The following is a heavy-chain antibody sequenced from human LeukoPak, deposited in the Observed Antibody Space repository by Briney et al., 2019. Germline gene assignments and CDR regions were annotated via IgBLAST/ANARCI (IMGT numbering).Heavy chain of an antibody. D-gene: IGHD2-15*01. J-gene: IGHJ3*02. CDR1: GGTFTSYA. V-gene: IGHV1-69*05. Sequence: GASVKVSCKASGGTFTSYAISWVRQAPGQGLEWMGGIIPIFGTANYAQKFQGRVTITTDESTSTAYMELSSLRSEDTAVYYCARDRRISQGGDAFDIWGKGTMVTVS. CDR3: ARDRRISQGGDAFDI. CDR2: IIPIFGTA.